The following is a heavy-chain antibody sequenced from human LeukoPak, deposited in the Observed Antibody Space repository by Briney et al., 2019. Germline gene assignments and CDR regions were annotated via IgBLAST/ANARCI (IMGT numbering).Heavy chain of an antibody. V-gene: IGHV4-38-2*02. CDR2: IYYGENT. Sequence: PTETLSLTCTVSGYSISSGYYWGWIPQPPGKGLEWIGNIYYGENTYYNPSLKSRVTISIDTSKNQFYLKLSSLTAADTAVYYCARRDDSSGYHKIFDYWGPGTMVTVSS. CDR1: GYSISSGYY. CDR3: ARRDDSSGYHKIFDY. J-gene: IGHJ4*02. D-gene: IGHD3-22*01.